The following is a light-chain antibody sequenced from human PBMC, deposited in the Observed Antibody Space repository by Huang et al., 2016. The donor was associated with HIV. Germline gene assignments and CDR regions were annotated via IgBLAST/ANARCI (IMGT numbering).Light chain of an antibody. J-gene: IGKJ4*01. Sequence: DIVMTQSPDSLAVSLGERATINCKSTQSLLYSFNNNNYLAWYQQKPGQPPKLLIYSASTRESGVPDRFSGSGSGTDFTLTISSLQAEDVAIYYCQQYYSSPPSFGGGTKVEIK. CDR3: QQYYSSPPS. CDR2: SAS. CDR1: QSLLYSFNNNNY. V-gene: IGKV4-1*01.